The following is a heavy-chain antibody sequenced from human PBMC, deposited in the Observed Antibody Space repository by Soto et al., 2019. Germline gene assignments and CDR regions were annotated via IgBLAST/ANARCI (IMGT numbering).Heavy chain of an antibody. CDR2: VNSDVSST. V-gene: IGHV3-74*01. D-gene: IGHD4-17*01. CDR3: ARGARYGDPDYFDS. Sequence: GGSLRLSCAASGFTFINYWMHWVRQAPGKGLVWVSRVNSDVSSTTYADSVKGRFTISRDNAKNTLYLQMNSLRAEDTAVYYCARGARYGDPDYFDSWGQGTLVTVSS. CDR1: GFTFINYW. J-gene: IGHJ4*02.